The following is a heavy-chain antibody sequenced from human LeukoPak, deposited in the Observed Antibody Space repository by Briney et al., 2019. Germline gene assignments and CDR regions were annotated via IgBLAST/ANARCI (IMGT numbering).Heavy chain of an antibody. J-gene: IGHJ5*02. CDR3: ARDRDTVVVVASTGSWFDP. CDR2: ITASGHYT. V-gene: IGHV1-46*01. Sequence: ASVKVSCKASGYTFTSNHMHWVRQAPGQGLEWVGVITASGHYTRYAQKFQGRLIMTSDTSTSTVYMELSSLRSEDTAVYYCARDRDTVVVVASTGSWFDPWGQGTLVTVSS. D-gene: IGHD2-15*01. CDR1: GYTFTSNH.